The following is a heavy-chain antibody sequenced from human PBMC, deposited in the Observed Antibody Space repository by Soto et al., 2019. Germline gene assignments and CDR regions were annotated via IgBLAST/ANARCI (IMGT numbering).Heavy chain of an antibody. CDR2: IIPIFGTP. CDR1: GGIFSTYA. V-gene: IGHV1-69*01. Sequence: QVQLVQSGAEVKKPGSSVKVSCKASGGIFSTYAISWLRQAPGQGLAWMGGIIPIFGTPNYAKRFQGRVTITADESTSTAYMELSRLRSEDTAVYYCARDRDDYGSGNYYNRIDFWGQGTLVTVSS. CDR3: ARDRDDYGSGNYYNRIDF. J-gene: IGHJ4*02. D-gene: IGHD3-10*01.